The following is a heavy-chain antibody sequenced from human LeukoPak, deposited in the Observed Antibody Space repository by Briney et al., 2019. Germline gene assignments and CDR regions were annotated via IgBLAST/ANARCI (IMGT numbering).Heavy chain of an antibody. V-gene: IGHV1-2*02. Sequence: ASVKVSCKASGCTFTGYYIYWLRRAPGQGLEWIGWINPNTAGTKYAQKFQGRVTMTMDMSINTAYMELSRLRSDDTAVYYCARGHLGYCTNGVCEHWFDPWGQGTLVTVSS. CDR1: GCTFTGYY. J-gene: IGHJ5*02. CDR3: ARGHLGYCTNGVCEHWFDP. D-gene: IGHD2-8*01. CDR2: INPNTAGT.